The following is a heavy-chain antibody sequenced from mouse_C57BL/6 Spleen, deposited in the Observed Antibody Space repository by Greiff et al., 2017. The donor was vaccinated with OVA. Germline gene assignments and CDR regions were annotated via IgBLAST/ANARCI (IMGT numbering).Heavy chain of an antibody. D-gene: IGHD2-4*01. J-gene: IGHJ1*03. Sequence: QVQLQQSGPELVKPGASVKISCKASGYAFSSSWMNWVKQRPGKGLEWIGRIYPGDGDTNYNGKFKGKATLTADKSSSTAYMQLSSLTSEDSAVYFCARDYDYDAGYFDVWGTGTTVTVSS. CDR3: ARDYDYDAGYFDV. CDR2: IYPGDGDT. V-gene: IGHV1-82*01. CDR1: GYAFSSSW.